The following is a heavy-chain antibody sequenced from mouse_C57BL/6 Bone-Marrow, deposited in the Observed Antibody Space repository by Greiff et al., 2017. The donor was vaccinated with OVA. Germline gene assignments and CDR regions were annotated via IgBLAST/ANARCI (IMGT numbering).Heavy chain of an antibody. D-gene: IGHD2-3*01. Sequence: EVQGVESGEGLVKPGGSLKLSCAASGFTFSSYAMSWVRQTPGQRLEWVAYISRGGGYIYYADTVKGRFTISRDNARNTLYLQMSSLKSEDTAMYYCTRDGYWYFDVWGTGTTVTVSS. CDR2: ISRGGGYI. CDR3: TRDGYWYFDV. CDR1: GFTFSSYA. J-gene: IGHJ1*03. V-gene: IGHV5-9-1*02.